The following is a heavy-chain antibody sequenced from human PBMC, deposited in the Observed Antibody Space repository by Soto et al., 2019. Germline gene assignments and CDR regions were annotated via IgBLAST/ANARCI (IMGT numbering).Heavy chain of an antibody. CDR1: GGSISSGGYS. J-gene: IGHJ4*02. Sequence: SETLSLTCAVSGGSISSGGYSWSWIRQPPGKGLEWIGYIYHSGSTYYNPSLKSRVTISVDRSKNQFSLKLSSVTAADTAMYYCASRDGYNTFDYWGQGTLVTVSS. V-gene: IGHV4-30-2*01. CDR3: ASRDGYNTFDY. CDR2: IYHSGST. D-gene: IGHD5-12*01.